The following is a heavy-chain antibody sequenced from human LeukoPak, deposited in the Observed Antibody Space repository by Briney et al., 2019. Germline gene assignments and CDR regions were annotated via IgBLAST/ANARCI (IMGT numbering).Heavy chain of an antibody. CDR1: GYPLTDCY. D-gene: IGHD1-14*01. CDR2: INPNSGDT. J-gene: IGHJ4*02. CDR3: TRATPGLNPLDY. Sequence: ASLKVSCKASGYPLTDCYVHWVRQVPGQGPEWMGWINPNSGDTNFALKFQGRVTMTSDTSISTAYMELSRLRSDDTAVYYCTRATPGLNPLDYWGQGTLVTVSS. V-gene: IGHV1-2*02.